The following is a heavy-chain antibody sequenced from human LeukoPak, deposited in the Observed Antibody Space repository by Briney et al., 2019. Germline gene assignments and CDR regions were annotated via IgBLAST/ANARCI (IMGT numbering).Heavy chain of an antibody. CDR1: GGSVSTTNYY. CDR3: ASAPMTYCTSTNCYLD. D-gene: IGHD2-2*01. V-gene: IGHV4-39*02. J-gene: IGHJ4*02. CDR2: IYYGGTT. Sequence: PSETLSLTCAASGGSVSTTNYYWGWIRQPPGKGLDWIGIIYYGGTTYYNPSLKSRAIISVDTSKNHFSLKLNSVTAADTAVYYCASAPMTYCTSTNCYLDWGQGTLVTVSS.